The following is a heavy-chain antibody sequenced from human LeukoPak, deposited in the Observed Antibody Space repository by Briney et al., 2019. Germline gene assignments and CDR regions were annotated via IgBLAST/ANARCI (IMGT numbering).Heavy chain of an antibody. D-gene: IGHD4-17*01. Sequence: SETLSLTCTVSGGSISSASYYWSWIRQPAGKGLEWIGRIYTSGSTNYNPSLKSRVTISIDTSKNQFSLKLSSVTAADTAVYYCARRYGDFGYGWFDPWGQGTLVTVSS. CDR3: ARRYGDFGYGWFDP. J-gene: IGHJ5*02. CDR2: IYTSGST. CDR1: GGSISSASYY. V-gene: IGHV4-61*02.